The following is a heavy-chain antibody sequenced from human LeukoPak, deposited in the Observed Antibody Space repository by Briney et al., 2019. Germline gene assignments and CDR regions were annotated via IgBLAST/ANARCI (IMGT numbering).Heavy chain of an antibody. J-gene: IGHJ4*02. D-gene: IGHD5-12*01. Sequence: SETLSLTCTVSGGSISSSYYYWGWIRQPPGKGLEWIGSIYSSGSTYYNPSLKSRVTISVDTSKNQFSLKLTSVTAADTAVYYCARHDGRGGATMGALDSWGQGSLVTVSS. V-gene: IGHV4-39*01. CDR1: GGSISSSYYY. CDR3: ARHDGRGGATMGALDS. CDR2: IYSSGST.